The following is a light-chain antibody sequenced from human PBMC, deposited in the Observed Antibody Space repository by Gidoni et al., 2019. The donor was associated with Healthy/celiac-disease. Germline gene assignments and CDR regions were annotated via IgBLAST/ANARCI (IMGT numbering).Light chain of an antibody. CDR2: DAS. V-gene: IGKV3-11*01. J-gene: IGKJ4*01. CDR3: QQRSNWPPT. Sequence: VLTQSPATLSLSPGERATLSCRASQSVSSYLAWYQQKPGQAPRLLIYDASNRATGIPARFSGSGSGTDFTLTISSLEPEDFAVYYCQQRSNWPPTFGGXTKVEIK. CDR1: QSVSSY.